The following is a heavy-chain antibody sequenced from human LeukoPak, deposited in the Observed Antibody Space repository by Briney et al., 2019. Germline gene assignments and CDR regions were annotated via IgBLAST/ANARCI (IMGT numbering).Heavy chain of an antibody. Sequence: GGSLRLSCAASGFTFSSYGMHWVRQAPGKGLEWVAVISYDGSNKYYADSVKGRFTISRDNSKNTLYLQMNSLRAEDTAVYYCAKEAIVGASTVRDGMDVWGQGTTVTVSS. D-gene: IGHD1-26*01. CDR1: GFTFSSYG. CDR2: ISYDGSNK. CDR3: AKEAIVGASTVRDGMDV. J-gene: IGHJ6*02. V-gene: IGHV3-30*18.